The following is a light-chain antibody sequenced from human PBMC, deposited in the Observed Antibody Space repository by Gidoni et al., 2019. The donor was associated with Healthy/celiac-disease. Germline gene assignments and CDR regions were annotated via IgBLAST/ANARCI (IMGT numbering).Light chain of an antibody. V-gene: IGKV1-33*01. CDR1: QDISNY. CDR3: QQYDNLPLT. J-gene: IGKJ4*01. CDR2: DAS. Sequence: DIQMTQSPSSLSASVGDIVTITCQASQDISNYLNWYQQKPGKAPKLLIYDASNLETGVPSRFSGSGSGTDFTCTISSLQPEDIATYYCQQYDNLPLTFGGGTKVEIK.